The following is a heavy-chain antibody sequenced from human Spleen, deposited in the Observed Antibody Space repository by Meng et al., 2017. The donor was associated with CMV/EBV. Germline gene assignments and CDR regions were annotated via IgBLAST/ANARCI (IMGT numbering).Heavy chain of an antibody. CDR2: INPDSGGT. Sequence: ASVKVSCKASGYTFTAYYIHWVRRAPGQGLEWMGWINPDSGGTTYAQTFQGRVTMTRDTSINTAYMELSRLRSDDTAVYYCSRVVGINIFGVLIPNWFDPWGQGTLVTVSS. CDR3: SRVVGINIFGVLIPNWFDP. CDR1: GYTFTAYY. V-gene: IGHV1-2*02. J-gene: IGHJ5*02. D-gene: IGHD3-3*02.